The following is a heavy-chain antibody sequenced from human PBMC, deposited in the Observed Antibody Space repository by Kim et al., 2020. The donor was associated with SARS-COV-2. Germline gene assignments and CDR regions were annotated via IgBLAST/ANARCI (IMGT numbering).Heavy chain of an antibody. CDR3: ARAPRMIVMVTHFDY. CDR1: GGSISSGGYY. V-gene: IGHV4-31*03. CDR2: IYYSGST. J-gene: IGHJ4*02. D-gene: IGHD3-22*01. Sequence: SETLSLTCTVSGGSISSGGYYWSWIRQHPGKGLEWIGYIYYSGSTYYNPSLKSRVTISVDTSKNQFSLKLSSVTAAHVAVYYCARAPRMIVMVTHFDYWGEGTLVTVSS.